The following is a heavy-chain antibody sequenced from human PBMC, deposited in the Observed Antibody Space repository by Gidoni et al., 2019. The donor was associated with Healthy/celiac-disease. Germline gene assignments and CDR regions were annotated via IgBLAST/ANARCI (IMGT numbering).Heavy chain of an antibody. CDR1: GFTVSSNY. V-gene: IGHV3-66*02. Sequence: EVQLVESGGGLVQPGGSLRLSCEASGFTVSSNYMSWVRQAPGKGLEWVSVIYSGGSTYYADSVKGRFTISRDNSKNTLYLQMNSLRAEDTAVYYCARDRVGDAFDIWGQGTMVTVSS. J-gene: IGHJ3*02. D-gene: IGHD3-10*01. CDR2: IYSGGST. CDR3: ARDRVGDAFDI.